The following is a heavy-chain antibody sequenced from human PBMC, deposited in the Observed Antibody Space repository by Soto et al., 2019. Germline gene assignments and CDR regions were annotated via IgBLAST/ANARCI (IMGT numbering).Heavy chain of an antibody. CDR2: IYPGDSDT. CDR3: ARPTYCSSTHCSPFDY. D-gene: IGHD2-2*01. J-gene: IGHJ4*02. CDR1: GYSFTSYW. V-gene: IGHV5-51*01. Sequence: GESLKISCKGSGYSFTSYWIGWVRQMPGKGLEWMGIIYPGDSDTRYSPSFQGQVTISADKSISTAYLQWSSLEASDTAMYYCARPTYCSSTHCSPFDYWGQGSRVTVSS.